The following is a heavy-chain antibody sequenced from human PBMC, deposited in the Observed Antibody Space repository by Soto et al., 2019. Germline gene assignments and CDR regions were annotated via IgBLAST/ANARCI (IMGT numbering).Heavy chain of an antibody. D-gene: IGHD3-16*01. Sequence: EVHLVESGGGLVQPGGSLRLSCAASGFTFTTYWMHWVRQAPGKGLVWVSRISGDGIGTDYADSVRGRFALSRDNARNTLFLQMNSLRAEDPAVYYCARGGRGGFDYWGQGVLVTVSS. V-gene: IGHV3-74*01. CDR1: GFTFTTYW. J-gene: IGHJ4*02. CDR2: ISGDGIGT. CDR3: ARGGRGGFDY.